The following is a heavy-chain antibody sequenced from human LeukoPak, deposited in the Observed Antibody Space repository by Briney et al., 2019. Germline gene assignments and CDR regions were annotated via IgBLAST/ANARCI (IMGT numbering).Heavy chain of an antibody. CDR3: ARGYSYGYPLDY. V-gene: IGHV1-8*01. CDR2: MNPNSGYT. Sequence: ASVRVSCKASGYTFTNYDVNWVRQATGQGLEWMGWMNPNSGYTGHAQKFQGRVTMTRNTSISTAYMELSSLRSEDTAVYYCARGYSYGYPLDYWGQGTLVTVSS. CDR1: GYTFTNYD. J-gene: IGHJ4*02. D-gene: IGHD5-18*01.